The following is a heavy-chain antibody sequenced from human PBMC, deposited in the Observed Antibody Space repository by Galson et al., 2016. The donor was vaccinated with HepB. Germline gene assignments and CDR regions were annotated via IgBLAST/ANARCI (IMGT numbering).Heavy chain of an antibody. CDR1: GYSFTTYW. V-gene: IGHV5-51*01. D-gene: IGHD3-22*01. CDR2: IYPGDADT. J-gene: IGHJ4*02. CDR3: VRLASSDWYFDY. Sequence: QSGAEVKKPGESLKISCKGSGYSFTTYWIGWVRQMPGKGPEYMGIIYPGDADTRYSPSFQGQVTISADKSITTAYLQWSRLKASDTAIYYCVRLASSDWYFDYWGQGTLVTVSS.